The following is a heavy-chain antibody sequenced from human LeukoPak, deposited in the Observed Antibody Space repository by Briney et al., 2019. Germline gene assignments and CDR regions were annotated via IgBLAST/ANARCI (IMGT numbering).Heavy chain of an antibody. CDR1: GFTFSSYA. CDR3: AIDIAVAGTVMGY. V-gene: IGHV3-23*01. CDR2: ISGSGGST. D-gene: IGHD6-19*01. J-gene: IGHJ4*02. Sequence: GGVLRLSCAASGFTFSSYAMSWVRQAPGKGLEWVSAISGSGGSTYYADSVKGRFTISRDNSKNTLYLQMNSLRAEDTAVYYCAIDIAVAGTVMGYWGQGTLVTVSS.